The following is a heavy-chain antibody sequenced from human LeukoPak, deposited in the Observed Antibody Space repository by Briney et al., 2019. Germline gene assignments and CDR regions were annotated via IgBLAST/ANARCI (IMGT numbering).Heavy chain of an antibody. J-gene: IGHJ6*03. CDR1: GFTFSDYY. D-gene: IGHD2-21*02. CDR2: ISSSGSTI. Sequence: GGSLRLSCAASGFTFSDYYMSWIRRAPGKGLEWVSDISSSGSTIYYADSVKGRFTISRDNAKNSLYLQMNSLRAEDTAVYYCATLCGGDCYSYYYYYYMDVWGKGTTVTVSS. V-gene: IGHV3-11*04. CDR3: ATLCGGDCYSYYYYYYMDV.